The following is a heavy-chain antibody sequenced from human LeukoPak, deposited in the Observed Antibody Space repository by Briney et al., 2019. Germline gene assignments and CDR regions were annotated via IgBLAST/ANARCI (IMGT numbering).Heavy chain of an antibody. CDR1: GYTFTGYY. CDR3: ARGVFLAAAGNDYYYYYYMDV. D-gene: IGHD6-13*01. Sequence: EASVKVSCKASGYTFTGYYMHWVRQASGQGLEWMGWINPNSGGTNYAQKFQGRVTMTRDTSISTAYMELSRLRSDDTAVYYCARGVFLAAAGNDYYYYYYMDVWGKGTTVTVSS. CDR2: INPNSGGT. J-gene: IGHJ6*03. V-gene: IGHV1-2*02.